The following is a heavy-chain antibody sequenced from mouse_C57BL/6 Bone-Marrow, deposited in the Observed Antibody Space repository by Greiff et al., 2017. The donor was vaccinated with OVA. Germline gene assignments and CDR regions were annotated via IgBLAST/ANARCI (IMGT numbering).Heavy chain of an antibody. CDR3: ARGEVTTLDY. J-gene: IGHJ2*01. V-gene: IGHV3-1*01. Sequence: EVKLQESGPGMVKPSQSLSLTCTVTGYSITSGYDWHWIRHFPGNKLEWMGYISYSGSTNYNQSLKSRISITHDTSKNHFFLKLNSVTTEDTATYYCARGEVTTLDYWGQGTTLTVSS. CDR2: ISYSGST. D-gene: IGHD2-3*01. CDR1: GYSITSGYD.